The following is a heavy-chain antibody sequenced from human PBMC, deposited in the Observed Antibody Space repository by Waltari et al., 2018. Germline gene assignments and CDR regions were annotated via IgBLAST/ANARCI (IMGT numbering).Heavy chain of an antibody. D-gene: IGHD6-6*01. Sequence: EVQLVESGGGLVQPGRSLRLSCAASGFTFDDYAMHWVRHAPGKGLGWVSGISWNSGSIGYADSVKGRFTISRDNAKNSLYLQMNSLRAEDTALYYCAKDIQYSSSSGLDYWGQGTLVTVSS. J-gene: IGHJ4*02. CDR2: ISWNSGSI. V-gene: IGHV3-9*01. CDR3: AKDIQYSSSSGLDY. CDR1: GFTFDDYA.